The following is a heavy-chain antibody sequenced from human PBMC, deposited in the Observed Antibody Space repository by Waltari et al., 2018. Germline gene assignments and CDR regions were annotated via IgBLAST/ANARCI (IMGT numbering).Heavy chain of an antibody. CDR2: RKEDGSER. J-gene: IGHJ6*02. CDR1: GFTFSSSW. D-gene: IGHD2-21*01. Sequence: EVRLVESGGGLVQPGGSLRLSCAASGFTFSSSWVSWVRQAPGKGREWVERRKEDGSERYYVDSAKGRSTISRDNAKTSLFLQMNSLRVEDTAVYYCARGPYWGQGTTVTVSS. V-gene: IGHV3-7*04. CDR3: ARGPY.